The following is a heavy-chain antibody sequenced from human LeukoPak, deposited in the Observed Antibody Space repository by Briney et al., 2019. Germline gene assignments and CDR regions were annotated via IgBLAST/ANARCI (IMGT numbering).Heavy chain of an antibody. Sequence: GASVEVSCKASGYTFTSYAMHWVRQAPGQRLEWMGWINAGNGNTKYSQKFQGRVTITRDTSASTAYMELSSLRSEDTAVYYCARDYGDAASSCGYWGQGTLVTVSS. J-gene: IGHJ4*02. CDR1: GYTFTSYA. D-gene: IGHD4-17*01. CDR2: INAGNGNT. CDR3: ARDYGDAASSCGY. V-gene: IGHV1-3*01.